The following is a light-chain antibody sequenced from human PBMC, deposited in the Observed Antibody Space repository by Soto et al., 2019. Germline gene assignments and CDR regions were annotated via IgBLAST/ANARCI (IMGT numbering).Light chain of an antibody. CDR1: QSVKIN. Sequence: EIVMTHSPATLSVSPGERATLSCRASQSVKINLAWYQQKPGQAPRLLIYGAFTRATGIPARFSGSGSGTEFTLTISNLQSEDFAVYYCQQYNNWPPITFGQGTRVEIK. V-gene: IGKV3-15*01. CDR2: GAF. CDR3: QQYNNWPPIT. J-gene: IGKJ5*01.